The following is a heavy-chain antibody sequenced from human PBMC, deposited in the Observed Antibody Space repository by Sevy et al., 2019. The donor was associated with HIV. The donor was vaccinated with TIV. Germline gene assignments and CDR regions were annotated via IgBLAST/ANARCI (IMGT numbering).Heavy chain of an antibody. CDR3: ARGREGYSSGWYATKNWFDP. CDR2: ISAYNGNT. Sequence: ASLKVSCKASGYTFTSYGISWVRQAPGQGLEWMGWISAYNGNTNYAQKLQGRVTMTTDTSTSTAYMELRSLRSDDTAVYYCARGREGYSSGWYATKNWFDPWGQGTLVTVSS. J-gene: IGHJ5*02. D-gene: IGHD6-19*01. V-gene: IGHV1-18*01. CDR1: GYTFTSYG.